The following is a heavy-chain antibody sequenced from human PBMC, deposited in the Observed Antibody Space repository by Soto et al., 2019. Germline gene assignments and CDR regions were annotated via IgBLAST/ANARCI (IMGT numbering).Heavy chain of an antibody. CDR1: GYTFTTYS. J-gene: IGHJ5*02. CDR2: INAGNGNT. CDR3: ARGYCSGGSCYSWFDP. Sequence: ASAKVSCKAAGYTFTTYSMHWVRQAPGQRLEWMGWINAGNGNTRYSQKFQGRVTITRDTSASTAYMELSSLRSEDTAVYYCARGYCSGGSCYSWFDPWG. D-gene: IGHD2-15*01. V-gene: IGHV1-3*01.